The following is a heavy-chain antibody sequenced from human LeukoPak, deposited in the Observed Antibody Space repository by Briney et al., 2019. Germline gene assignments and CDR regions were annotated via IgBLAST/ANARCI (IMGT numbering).Heavy chain of an antibody. CDR1: GGSFSGYY. V-gene: IGHV4-59*01. CDR2: IYYSGST. D-gene: IGHD4-23*01. CDR3: ARDNGGNFDY. Sequence: SETRSLTCAVYGGSFSGYYWSWIRQPPGKGLEWIGYIYYSGSTNYNPSLQSRVTMSLDMFKNQFFLNLNSVTAADTAVYYCARDNGGNFDYWGQGTLVTVSS. J-gene: IGHJ4*02.